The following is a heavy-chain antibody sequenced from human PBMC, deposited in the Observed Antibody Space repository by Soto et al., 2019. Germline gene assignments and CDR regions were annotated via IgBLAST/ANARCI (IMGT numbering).Heavy chain of an antibody. CDR2: ISYDGSNK. D-gene: IGHD6-13*01. CDR3: ARGGMYSSSWYVSVSYYYGMDV. V-gene: IGHV3-30-3*01. Sequence: PGGSLRLSCAASGFTFSSYAMHWVRQAPGKGLEWVAVISYDGSNKYYADSVKGRFTISRDNSKNTLYLEMNSLRAEDTAVYYCARGGMYSSSWYVSVSYYYGMDVWGQGTTVTVSS. J-gene: IGHJ6*02. CDR1: GFTFSSYA.